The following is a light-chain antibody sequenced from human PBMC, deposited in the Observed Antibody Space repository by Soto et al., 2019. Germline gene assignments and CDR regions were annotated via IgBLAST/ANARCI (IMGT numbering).Light chain of an antibody. V-gene: IGLV1-51*01. Sequence: QSVLTQPPSVSAAPGHKVTISCSGTASSIGNDYVSWYQQLPGEAPQRLIYDNNRRPSGIPDRFSGSMSDTSATLGITGLQTGDEADYYCGAWDSSLNVYVFGTGTKVTVL. J-gene: IGLJ1*01. CDR2: DNN. CDR3: GAWDSSLNVYV. CDR1: ASSIGNDY.